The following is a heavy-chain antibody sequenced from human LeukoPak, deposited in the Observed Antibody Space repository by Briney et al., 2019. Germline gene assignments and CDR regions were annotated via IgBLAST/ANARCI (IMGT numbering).Heavy chain of an antibody. CDR3: AKAYDFWSGYDYYMDV. V-gene: IGHV3-23*01. D-gene: IGHD3-3*01. CDR2: ISGSGGST. CDR1: GFTFSSYA. Sequence: GGSLRLSCAASGFTFSSYAMSWVRQAPGKGLEWGSAISGSGGSTYYADSVKGRFTISRDNSKNTLYLQMNSLRAEATAVYYCAKAYDFWSGYDYYMDVWGKGTTVTVSS. J-gene: IGHJ6*03.